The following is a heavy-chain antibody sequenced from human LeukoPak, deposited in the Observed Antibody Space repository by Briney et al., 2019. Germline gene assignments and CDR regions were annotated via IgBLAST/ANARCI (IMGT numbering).Heavy chain of an antibody. Sequence: GGSLRLSCAASGFTISSDAMSWVRQAPGKGLEWVSAISGSGGSTYYADSVKGRFTISRDNSKNTLYLQMNSLRAEDTAVYYCAKLGEGGYSYDYLPYYFDYWGQGTLVTVSS. CDR2: ISGSGGST. J-gene: IGHJ4*02. D-gene: IGHD5-18*01. CDR3: AKLGEGGYSYDYLPYYFDY. CDR1: GFTISSDA. V-gene: IGHV3-23*01.